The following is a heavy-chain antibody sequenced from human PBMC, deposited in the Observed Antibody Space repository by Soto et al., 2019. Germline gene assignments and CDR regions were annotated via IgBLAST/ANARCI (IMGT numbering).Heavy chain of an antibody. CDR1: GGSFSGYY. CDR2: INHSGST. V-gene: IGHV4-34*01. CDR3: ARLALRFHGAFDI. J-gene: IGHJ3*02. Sequence: QVQLQQWGAGLLKPSETLSLTCAVYGGSFSGYYWSWIRQPPGKGLEWIGEINHSGSTNYNPSLKSRVTISVDTSKNQFSLKRSSVTAADTAVYYCARLALRFHGAFDIWGQGTMVTVSS. D-gene: IGHD3-3*01.